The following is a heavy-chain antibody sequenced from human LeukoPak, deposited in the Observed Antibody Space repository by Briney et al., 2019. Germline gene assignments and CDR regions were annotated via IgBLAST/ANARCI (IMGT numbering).Heavy chain of an antibody. CDR1: GFTFSTYG. J-gene: IGHJ4*02. Sequence: PGGSLRLSCAASGFTFSTYGMSWVRQAPGKGLEWVSAISGSGGGTYFADSVKGRFTISRDNSKNTLYLQMNSLRAEDTAVYYCASGDYPYYFDYWGQGTLVTVSS. V-gene: IGHV3-23*01. CDR2: ISGSGGGT. D-gene: IGHD4-17*01. CDR3: ASGDYPYYFDY.